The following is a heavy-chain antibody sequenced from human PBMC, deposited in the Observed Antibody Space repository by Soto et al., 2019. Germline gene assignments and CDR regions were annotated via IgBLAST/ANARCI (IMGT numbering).Heavy chain of an antibody. J-gene: IGHJ4*02. CDR2: IYHSGST. V-gene: IGHV4-30-2*01. Sequence: SETLSLTCAVSGGSISSGGYSWSWIRQPPGKGLEWIGYIYHSGSTYYNPSLKSRVTISVDRSKNQFSLKLSSVTAADTAVYYCARGYTPLFDYWGQGTLVTVSS. CDR1: GGSISSGGYS. D-gene: IGHD5-18*01. CDR3: ARGYTPLFDY.